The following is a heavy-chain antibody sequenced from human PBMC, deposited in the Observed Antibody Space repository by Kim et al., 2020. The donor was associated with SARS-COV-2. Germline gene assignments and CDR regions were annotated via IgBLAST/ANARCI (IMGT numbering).Heavy chain of an antibody. V-gene: IGHV3-48*02. CDR1: GFTFTTYN. J-gene: IGHJ4*02. D-gene: IGHD7-27*01. CDR2: ISVTDAI. CDR3: ARDWNWGIDD. Sequence: GGSLRLSCAASGFTFTTYNMNWVRQAPGKGLEWFSYISVTDAIYYADSVKGRFTISRDYAKNSLDLQMNSLRDEDTAVYYCARDWNWGIDDWGQGSLVT.